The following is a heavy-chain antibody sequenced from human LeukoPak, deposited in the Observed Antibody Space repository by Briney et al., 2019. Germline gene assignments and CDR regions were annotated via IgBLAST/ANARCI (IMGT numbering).Heavy chain of an antibody. D-gene: IGHD3-10*01. J-gene: IGHJ4*02. CDR2: IYTSGST. CDR1: GGSISIYY. CDR3: ASGGAYYYVDY. V-gene: IGHV4-4*07. Sequence: SETLSLSCTVSGGSISIYYWNWIRQPAGKGLEWIGRIYTSGSTKYNPSLKSRVTMSVDTSKNQFSLELSSVTAADTAVYYCASGGAYYYVDYWGQGTLVTVSS.